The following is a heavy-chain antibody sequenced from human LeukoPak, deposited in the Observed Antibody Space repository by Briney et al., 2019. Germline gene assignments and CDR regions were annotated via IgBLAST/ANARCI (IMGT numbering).Heavy chain of an antibody. V-gene: IGHV1-2*02. CDR3: ARAPARVLLWFGFDY. D-gene: IGHD3-10*01. CDR2: INPNSGGT. J-gene: IGHJ4*02. Sequence: GASVKVSCKASGYTFTGYNMHWVRQAPGQGLEWMGWINPNSGGTNYAQKFQGRVTMTRDTSISTAYMELSRLRSDDTAVYYCARAPARVLLWFGFDYWGQGTLVTVSS. CDR1: GYTFTGYN.